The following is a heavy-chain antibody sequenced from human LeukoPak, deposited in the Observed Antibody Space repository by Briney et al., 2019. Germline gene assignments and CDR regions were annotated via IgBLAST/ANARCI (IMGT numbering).Heavy chain of an antibody. CDR2: ISYDGSNK. J-gene: IGHJ5*02. CDR3: ARDGNYYGSGSYYRSANWFDP. D-gene: IGHD3-10*01. Sequence: GGSLRLSCAASGFTFSSYAMHWVRQAPGKGLEWVAVISYDGSNKYYADSVKGRFTISRDNSKNTLYLQMNSLRAEDTAVYYCARDGNYYGSGSYYRSANWFDPWGQGTLVTVSS. CDR1: GFTFSSYA. V-gene: IGHV3-30*01.